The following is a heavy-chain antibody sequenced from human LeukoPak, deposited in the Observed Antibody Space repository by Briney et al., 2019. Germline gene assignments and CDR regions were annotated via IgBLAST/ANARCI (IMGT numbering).Heavy chain of an antibody. CDR1: GYTFTSYD. CDR3: ARNKFLCSGGSRYPSYYYYYMDV. V-gene: IGHV1-8*03. D-gene: IGHD2-15*01. CDR2: MNPNSGNT. J-gene: IGHJ6*03. Sequence: ASVKVSCKASGYTFTSYDINWVRQATGQGLEWMGWMNPNSGNTGYAQKFQGRVTITRNTSISTAYMELSSLRSEDTAVYYCARNKFLCSGGSRYPSYYYYYMDVWGKGTTVTVSS.